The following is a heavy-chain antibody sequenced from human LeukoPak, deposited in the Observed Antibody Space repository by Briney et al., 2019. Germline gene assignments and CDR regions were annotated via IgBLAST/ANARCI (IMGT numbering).Heavy chain of an antibody. Sequence: PGGSLRLSCAASGFTFDDYAMHWVRQAPGKGLEWVSGISWNSGSIGYADSVKGRFTISRDNAKNSLYLQMNSLRAEDTALYYCAKASNSGSRPFDYWGQGTLVTVSS. J-gene: IGHJ4*02. D-gene: IGHD3-10*01. CDR1: GFTFDDYA. V-gene: IGHV3-9*01. CDR3: AKASNSGSRPFDY. CDR2: ISWNSGSI.